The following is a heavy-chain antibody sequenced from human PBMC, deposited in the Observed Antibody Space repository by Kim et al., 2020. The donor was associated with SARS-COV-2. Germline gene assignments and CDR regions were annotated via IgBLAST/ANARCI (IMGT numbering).Heavy chain of an antibody. D-gene: IGHD3-9*01. CDR1: GGSISSYY. Sequence: SETLSLTCTVSGGSISSYYWSWIRQPPGKGLEWIGYIYYSGSTNYNPSLKSRVTISVDTSKNQFSLKLSSVTAADTAVYYCAKTPRTTDILTGYPTYYYYYYMDVWGKGTTVTVSS. CDR3: AKTPRTTDILTGYPTYYYYYYMDV. V-gene: IGHV4-59*08. J-gene: IGHJ6*03. CDR2: IYYSGST.